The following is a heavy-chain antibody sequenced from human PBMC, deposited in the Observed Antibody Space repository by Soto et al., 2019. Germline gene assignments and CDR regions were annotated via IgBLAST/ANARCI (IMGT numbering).Heavy chain of an antibody. CDR1: GGSISSYY. Sequence: SETLSLTCTVSGGSISSYYWSWIRQPPGKGLEWIGYIYYSGSTNYNPSLKSRVTISVDTSKNQFSLKLSSVTAAVTAVYYCARVIRRDDFWSGYTYNWFDPWGQGTLVTVSS. CDR3: ARVIRRDDFWSGYTYNWFDP. V-gene: IGHV4-59*01. J-gene: IGHJ5*02. CDR2: IYYSGST. D-gene: IGHD3-3*01.